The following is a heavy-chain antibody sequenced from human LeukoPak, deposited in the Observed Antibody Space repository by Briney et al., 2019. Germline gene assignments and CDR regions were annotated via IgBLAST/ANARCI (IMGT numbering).Heavy chain of an antibody. D-gene: IGHD6-19*01. Sequence: PGRSLRLSCAASGFTFDDYAMHWVRQAPGKGLEWVSGISWNSGSIGYADSVKGRFTISRDNAKDSLYLQMNSLRAEDKGLYYCAKVRQWLVQEDAFDIWGQGTMVTVSS. J-gene: IGHJ3*02. CDR3: AKVRQWLVQEDAFDI. V-gene: IGHV3-9*01. CDR2: ISWNSGSI. CDR1: GFTFDDYA.